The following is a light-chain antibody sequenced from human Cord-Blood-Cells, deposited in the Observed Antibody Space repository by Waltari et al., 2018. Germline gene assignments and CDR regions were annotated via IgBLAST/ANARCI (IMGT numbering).Light chain of an antibody. V-gene: IGLV3-21*04. Sequence: SYVLTQPPQWTVAPCQSPRLTCDGNSTGGKRVQSYQQKPGQAPVLVIYYDSDRPSGIPERFSGSNSGNTATLTISRVEAGDEADYYCQVWDSSSDHVVFGGGTKLTVL. CDR3: QVWDSSSDHVV. J-gene: IGLJ2*01. CDR2: YDS. CDR1: STGGKR.